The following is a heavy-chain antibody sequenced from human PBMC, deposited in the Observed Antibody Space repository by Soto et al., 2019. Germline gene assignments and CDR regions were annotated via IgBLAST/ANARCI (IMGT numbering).Heavy chain of an antibody. J-gene: IGHJ4*01. CDR3: ARDPATAPFDC. CDR2: ISSSSYTI. V-gene: IGHV3-48*01. CDR1: GFSFSSYS. Sequence: EVQLVESGGGLVQPGGSLRLSCAASGFSFSSYSMNWVRQAPGKGLEWVSYISSSSYTIYYADSVKGRFTISRDNVKNSLYLQMKSLRAEDTAVYYCARDPATAPFDCWGHGTLVTVSS. D-gene: IGHD2-21*02.